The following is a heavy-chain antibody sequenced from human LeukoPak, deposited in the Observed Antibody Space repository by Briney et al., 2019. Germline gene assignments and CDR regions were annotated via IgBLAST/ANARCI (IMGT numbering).Heavy chain of an antibody. Sequence: PGRSLRLSCAASGFTFSSYGMHWVRQAPGKGLEWVALIYYDGTNKYYADSVKGRFTISRDNSKNTLFLQMNSLRVEDTAVYYCARQSTVATDWWGQGTLVTLSS. CDR1: GFTFSSYG. CDR2: IYYDGTNK. J-gene: IGHJ4*02. V-gene: IGHV3-33*01. CDR3: ARQSTVATDW. D-gene: IGHD4-23*01.